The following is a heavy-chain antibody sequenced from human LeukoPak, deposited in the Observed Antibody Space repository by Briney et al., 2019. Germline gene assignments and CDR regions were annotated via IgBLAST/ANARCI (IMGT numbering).Heavy chain of an antibody. J-gene: IGHJ4*02. CDR1: GYTFTGYY. CDR3: ARSPWSYDSSGYHYFY. V-gene: IGHV1-2*02. Sequence: ASVEVSCKASGYTFTGYYMHWVRQAPGQGLEWMGWINPNSGGTNYAQKFQGRVTMTRDTSISTAYMELSRLRSDDTAVYYCARSPWSYDSSGYHYFYWGQGTLVTVSS. CDR2: INPNSGGT. D-gene: IGHD3-22*01.